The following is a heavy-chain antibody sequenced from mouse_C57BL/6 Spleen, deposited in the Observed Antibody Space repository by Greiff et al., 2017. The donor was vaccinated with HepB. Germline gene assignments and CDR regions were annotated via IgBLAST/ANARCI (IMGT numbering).Heavy chain of an antibody. CDR3: ARTISLSEDY. J-gene: IGHJ2*01. CDR1: GYTFTSYW. Sequence: VKIQESGAELVKPGASVKMSCKASGYTFTSYWITWVKQRPGQGLEWIGDIYPGSGSTNYNEKFKSKATLTVDTSSSTAYMQLSSLTSEDSAVYYCARTISLSEDYWGQGTTLTVSS. CDR2: IYPGSGST. V-gene: IGHV1-55*01. D-gene: IGHD1-1*02.